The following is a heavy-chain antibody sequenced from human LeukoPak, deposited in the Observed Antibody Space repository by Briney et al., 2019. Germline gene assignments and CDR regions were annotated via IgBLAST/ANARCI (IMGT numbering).Heavy chain of an antibody. CDR1: GFTFSTYD. CDR3: AGSLAYCGGDCRLGDY. Sequence: GGSLRLSCAASGFTFSTYDMHWVRQAPGKGLEWVAFIRYDGSYKYYADSVKGRFTISRDNSKNTLYLQMNSLRAEDTAVYYCAGSLAYCGGDCRLGDYWGQGTLVTVSS. J-gene: IGHJ4*02. CDR2: IRYDGSYK. V-gene: IGHV3-30*02. D-gene: IGHD2-21*02.